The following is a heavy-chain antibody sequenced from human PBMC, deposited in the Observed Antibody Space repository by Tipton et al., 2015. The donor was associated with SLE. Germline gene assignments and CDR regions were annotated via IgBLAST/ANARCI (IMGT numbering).Heavy chain of an antibody. Sequence: TLSLTCAVYGGSFSGYYWSWIRQPPGKGLEWIGEINHSGGTNYNPSLKSRVTISVDTSKNQFSLKLSSVTAADTAVYYCARGRIAVAGNHFDYWGQGTLVTVSS. CDR1: GGSFSGYY. D-gene: IGHD6-19*01. J-gene: IGHJ4*02. V-gene: IGHV4-34*01. CDR2: INHSGGT. CDR3: ARGRIAVAGNHFDY.